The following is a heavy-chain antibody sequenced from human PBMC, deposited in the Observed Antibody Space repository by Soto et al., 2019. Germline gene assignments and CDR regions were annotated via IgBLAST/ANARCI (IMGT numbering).Heavy chain of an antibody. CDR3: TRLISAAQDY. CDR1: GFVFKDSS. V-gene: IGHV3-73*01. J-gene: IGHJ4*02. Sequence: EVLLVESGGGLVQPGGSLKLSCAASGFVFKDSSIHWVRQASGKGLEWVGRIRDRAYNYATPYAASVKGRFTISRDDSSNTAFLQMNSLKTEDTALYYCTRLISAAQDYWGQGTRVTVSS. D-gene: IGHD3-22*01. CDR2: IRDRAYNYAT.